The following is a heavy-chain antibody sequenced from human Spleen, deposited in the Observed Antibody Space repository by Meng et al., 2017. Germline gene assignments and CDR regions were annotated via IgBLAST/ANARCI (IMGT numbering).Heavy chain of an antibody. Sequence: GESLKISCAASEFTVSSNEMSWVRQAPGKGLEWVSSICGDSTYYADSGKGRVTVSRDNSKNTLHLQMNSLRAEDTAVYYCARQSYSSGYYSFFDYWGQGTLVTVSS. J-gene: IGHJ4*02. CDR3: ARQSYSSGYYSFFDY. V-gene: IGHV3-38-3*01. D-gene: IGHD3-22*01. CDR2: ICGDST. CDR1: EFTVSSNE.